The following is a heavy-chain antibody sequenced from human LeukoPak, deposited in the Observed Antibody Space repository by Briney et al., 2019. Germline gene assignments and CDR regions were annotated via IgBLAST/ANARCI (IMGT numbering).Heavy chain of an antibody. CDR1: GYTFTSYD. V-gene: IGHV1-8*01. Sequence: ASVKVSCKASGYTFTSYDINWVRQATGQGLEWTGWMNPNSGNTGYAQKFQGRVTMTRNTSISTAYMELSSLRSEDTAVYYCARGRLWFGAHEGDYWGQGTLVTVSS. CDR2: MNPNSGNT. D-gene: IGHD3-10*01. J-gene: IGHJ4*02. CDR3: ARGRLWFGAHEGDY.